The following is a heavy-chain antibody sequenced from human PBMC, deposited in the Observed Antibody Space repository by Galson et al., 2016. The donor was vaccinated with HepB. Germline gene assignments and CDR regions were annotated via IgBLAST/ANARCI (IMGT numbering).Heavy chain of an antibody. J-gene: IGHJ5*02. V-gene: IGHV1-69*10. D-gene: IGHD6-13*01. CDR3: ARERSYSSSWSSGNWFDP. CDR2: INPIFGIV. CDR1: GGTFSSYG. Sequence: SVKVSCKASGGTFSSYGISWVRQAPGQGLEWMGGINPIFGIVNYAQKFQGRITITADKSTSTAYMEASSLRSDDTAVYYCARERSYSSSWSSGNWFDPWGQGTLVTVSS.